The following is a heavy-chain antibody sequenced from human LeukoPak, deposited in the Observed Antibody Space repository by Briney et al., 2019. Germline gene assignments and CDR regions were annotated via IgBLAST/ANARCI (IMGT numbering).Heavy chain of an antibody. CDR3: ARGYYDSSGYFPWVY. J-gene: IGHJ4*02. Sequence: GGSLRLSCAASGLTFSSYWMHWVRQAPGKGLVWVSRINSDGSSTSYADSVKGRFTISRDNAKNTLYLQMNSLRAEDTAVYYCARGYYDSSGYFPWVYWGQGTLVTVFS. CDR2: INSDGSST. CDR1: GLTFSSYW. D-gene: IGHD3-22*01. V-gene: IGHV3-74*01.